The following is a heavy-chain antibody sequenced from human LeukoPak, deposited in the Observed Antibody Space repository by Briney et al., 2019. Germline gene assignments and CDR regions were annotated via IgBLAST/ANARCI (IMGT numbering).Heavy chain of an antibody. V-gene: IGHV4-61*02. CDR1: GGSISSGSYY. J-gene: IGHJ6*03. CDR3: ARDSGVAYDFWSGFTPDYYYYYMDV. Sequence: SETLSLTCTVSGGSISSGSYYWSWIRQPAGKGLEWIGRIYTSGSTNHNPSLKGRVTISVDTSKNQFSLKLSSVTAADTAVYYCARDSGVAYDFWSGFTPDYYYYYMDVWGKGTTVTVSS. D-gene: IGHD3-3*01. CDR2: IYTSGST.